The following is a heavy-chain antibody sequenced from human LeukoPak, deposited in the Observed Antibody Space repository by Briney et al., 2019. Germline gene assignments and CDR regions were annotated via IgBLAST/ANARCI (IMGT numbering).Heavy chain of an antibody. D-gene: IGHD2-21*01. Sequence: GGSLRLSCAASGLTVSNTYMSWIRQSPGKGLEWVAVIFVGGNTDYAGSVKDRFTISRDNSKNTVYLQMNSLRSEDTAVFYCASGGDFEELPDAPGVEFFQLWGQGTLVIVSS. CDR1: GLTVSNTY. V-gene: IGHV3-53*01. J-gene: IGHJ1*01. CDR2: IFVGGNT. CDR3: ASGGDFEELPDAPGVEFFQL.